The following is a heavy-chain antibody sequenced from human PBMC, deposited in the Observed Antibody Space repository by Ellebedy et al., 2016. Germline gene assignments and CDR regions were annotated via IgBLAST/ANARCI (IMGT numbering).Heavy chain of an antibody. J-gene: IGHJ6*02. CDR2: ISHDGSNK. CDR3: AKDRGSSRYYGMDV. CDR1: GFTFSSYG. Sequence: GGSLRLSCAASGFTFSSYGMHWVRQAPGKGLEWVAVISHDGSNKYYADSVKGRFTISRDNSKNTLYLQMNSLRAEDTAVYYCAKDRGSSRYYGMDVWGQGTTVTVSS. V-gene: IGHV3-30*18. D-gene: IGHD6-6*01.